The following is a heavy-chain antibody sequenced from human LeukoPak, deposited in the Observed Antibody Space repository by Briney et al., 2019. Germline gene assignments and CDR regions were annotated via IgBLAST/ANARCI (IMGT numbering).Heavy chain of an antibody. CDR3: ATPLTGTYYYHGMDV. CDR2: INPNSGGT. Sequence: GASVKVSCKASGYTFTGYYMHWVRQAPGQGLEWMGWINPNSGGTNYAQKFQGRVTMTRDTSISTAYMELSRLRSDDTAVYYCATPLTGTYYYHGMDVWGQGTTVTVSS. CDR1: GYTFTGYY. J-gene: IGHJ6*02. D-gene: IGHD3-9*01. V-gene: IGHV1-2*02.